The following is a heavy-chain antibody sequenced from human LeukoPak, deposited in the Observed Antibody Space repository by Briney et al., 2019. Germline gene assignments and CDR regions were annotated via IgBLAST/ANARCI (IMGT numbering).Heavy chain of an antibody. V-gene: IGHV3-74*01. Sequence: GGSLRLSCAASGFTFSNYWMHWVRHAPGKGLVWVSRISSDGTSTTYADSVKGRFTISRDNAKNTLYLQMNSLRAEDTAVYYCVRDVAVSGIDYWGQGSLVTVSS. CDR2: ISSDGTST. CDR1: GFTFSNYW. J-gene: IGHJ4*02. D-gene: IGHD6-19*01. CDR3: VRDVAVSGIDY.